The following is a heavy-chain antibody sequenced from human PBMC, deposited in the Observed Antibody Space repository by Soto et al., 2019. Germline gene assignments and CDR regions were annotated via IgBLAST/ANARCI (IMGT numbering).Heavy chain of an antibody. V-gene: IGHV1-46*03. CDR2: IDPSGGST. J-gene: IGHJ5*02. CDR3: ARGWGHYDILTGYYTSSWLDP. CDR1: GYTFTSYY. Sequence: ASVKVSCKASGYTFTSYYMHWVRQAPGQGLEWMGIIDPSGGSTSYAQNFQGRVTMTRDTSTSTVYMELSSLRSEDTAVYYCARGWGHYDILTGYYTSSWLDPWGQGTLVTVSS. D-gene: IGHD3-9*01.